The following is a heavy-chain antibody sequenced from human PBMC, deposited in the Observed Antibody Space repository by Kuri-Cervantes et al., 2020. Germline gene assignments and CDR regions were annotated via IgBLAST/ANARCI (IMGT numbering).Heavy chain of an antibody. CDR1: GFTVSSNY. CDR2: IHSGGST. V-gene: IGHV3-53*01. CDR3: AKDRGYSYGYNYYGMEV. J-gene: IGHJ6*02. D-gene: IGHD3-16*02. Sequence: GGSLRLSCAASGFTVSSNYMSWVRQAPGKGLEWVSVIHSGGSTYYADSVKGRFTISRDDSKNTLDLEMNSLRAEDTAIYYCAKDRGYSYGYNYYGMEVWGQGTTVTVSS.